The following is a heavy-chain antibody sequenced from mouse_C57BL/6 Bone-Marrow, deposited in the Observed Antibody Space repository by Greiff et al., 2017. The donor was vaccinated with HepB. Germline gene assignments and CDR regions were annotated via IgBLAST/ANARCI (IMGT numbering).Heavy chain of an antibody. Sequence: VQLQQPGAELVKPGASVKMSCKASGYTFTSYWITWVKQRPGQGLEWIGRIDPNSGGTKYNEKFKSKATLTVDKPSSTAYMQLSSLTSEDSAVYYCARLREDWYFDVWGTGTTVTVSS. CDR3: ARLREDWYFDV. J-gene: IGHJ1*03. CDR2: IDPNSGGT. D-gene: IGHD1-1*01. CDR1: GYTFTSYW. V-gene: IGHV1-72*01.